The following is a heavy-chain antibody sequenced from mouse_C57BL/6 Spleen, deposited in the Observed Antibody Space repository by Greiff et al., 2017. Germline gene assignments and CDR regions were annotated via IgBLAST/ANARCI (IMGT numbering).Heavy chain of an antibody. J-gene: IGHJ4*01. Sequence: QVQLQQSGAELVRPGTSVKVSCKASGYAFTNYLIEWVKQRPGQGLEWIGVINPGSGGTNYNEKFKGKATLTADKSSSTAYMQLSSLTSEDSAVYFCARYYYGSSYAMDYWGQGTSVTVSS. V-gene: IGHV1-54*01. D-gene: IGHD1-1*01. CDR3: ARYYYGSSYAMDY. CDR1: GYAFTNYL. CDR2: INPGSGGT.